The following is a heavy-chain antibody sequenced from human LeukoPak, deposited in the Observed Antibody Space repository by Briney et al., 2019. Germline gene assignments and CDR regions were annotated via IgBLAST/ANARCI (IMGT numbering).Heavy chain of an antibody. J-gene: IGHJ5*02. Sequence: ASVKVSCKASGFTFTGYYMHWVRQAPGQGLEWMGWISAYNGNTNYAQKLQGRVTMTTDTSTSTAYMELRSLRSDDTAVYYCARLSGATVTKSYWFDPWGQGTLVTVSS. CDR2: ISAYNGNT. V-gene: IGHV1-18*04. D-gene: IGHD4-17*01. CDR3: ARLSGATVTKSYWFDP. CDR1: GFTFTGYY.